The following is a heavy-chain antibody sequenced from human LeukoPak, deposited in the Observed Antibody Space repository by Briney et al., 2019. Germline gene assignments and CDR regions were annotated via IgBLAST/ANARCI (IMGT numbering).Heavy chain of an antibody. D-gene: IGHD1-26*01. Sequence: SQTLSLTCTVSGGSISSGDYYWSWIRQPPGKGLEWIGYIYYSGSTYYNPSLKSRVTISVNTSKKQFSLKLSSVTAADTAVYWCARGQLGDAFDIWGQGTMVAVSS. CDR2: IYYSGST. CDR1: GGSISSGDYY. CDR3: ARGQLGDAFDI. V-gene: IGHV4-30-4*01. J-gene: IGHJ3*02.